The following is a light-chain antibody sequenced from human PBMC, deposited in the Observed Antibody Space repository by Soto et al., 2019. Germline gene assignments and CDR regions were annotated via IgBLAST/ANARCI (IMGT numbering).Light chain of an antibody. Sequence: EIVLTQSPATLSLSPGERATLSCRASQSVSSYLAWYQQKPGQAPRLLLYDASNRATGIPARFSGCGSGTDFTLTISSLEPEDFAAYYCQQRSNWPPITFGQGTRLEIK. CDR1: QSVSSY. V-gene: IGKV3-11*01. CDR3: QQRSNWPPIT. CDR2: DAS. J-gene: IGKJ5*01.